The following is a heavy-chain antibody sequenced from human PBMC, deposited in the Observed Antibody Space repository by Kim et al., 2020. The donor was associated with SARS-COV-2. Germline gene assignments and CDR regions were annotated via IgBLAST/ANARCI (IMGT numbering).Heavy chain of an antibody. V-gene: IGHV3-7*03. CDR3: ARIGYSSSCNDH. CDR1: GFTFSNYW. CDR2: IKQDGSEK. Sequence: GGSLRLSCAASGFTFSNYWMTWVRQAPGKGLEWVANIKQDGSEKYYVDSVKGRFTISRDNAKNSQYLQMNSLRAEDTAVYYCARIGYSSSCNDHWGQGTLVTVSS. D-gene: IGHD6-13*01. J-gene: IGHJ5*02.